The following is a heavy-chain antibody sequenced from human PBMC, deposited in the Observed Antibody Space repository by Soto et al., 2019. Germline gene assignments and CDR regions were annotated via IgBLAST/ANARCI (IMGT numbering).Heavy chain of an antibody. CDR2: IGTAGDT. D-gene: IGHD4-17*01. CDR1: GFTFSSYD. J-gene: IGHJ6*03. Sequence: GGSLRLSCAASGFTFSSYDMHWVRQATGKGLEWVSAIGTAGDTYYPGSVKGRFTISRENAKNSLYLQMNSLRAGDTAVYYCARAAKALYGDYGKMDYYYYMDVWGKGTTVTVSS. CDR3: ARAAKALYGDYGKMDYYYYMDV. V-gene: IGHV3-13*01.